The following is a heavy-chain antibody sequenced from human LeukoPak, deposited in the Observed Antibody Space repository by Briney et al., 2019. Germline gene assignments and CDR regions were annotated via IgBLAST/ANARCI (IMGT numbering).Heavy chain of an antibody. CDR3: AKDPGASVSGFHMDV. J-gene: IGHJ6*03. V-gene: IGHV3-30*02. Sequence: GGSLRLSCAASGFTFRNYGMHWVRQATGKGLEWVSLIWSDGNNRFYADSVKGRFTISRDNSKNMLYLQMDTLRAEDTALYYCAKDPGASVSGFHMDVWGKGTTVIVSS. D-gene: IGHD2-8*02. CDR2: IWSDGNNR. CDR1: GFTFRNYG.